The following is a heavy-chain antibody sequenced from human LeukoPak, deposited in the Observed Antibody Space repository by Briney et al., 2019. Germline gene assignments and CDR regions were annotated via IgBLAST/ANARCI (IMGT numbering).Heavy chain of an antibody. V-gene: IGHV3-30*04. CDR1: GFTFSSYA. Sequence: GGSLRLSCAASGFTFSSYAMHWVRQAPGKGLEWVAVISYDGSNKYYADSVKGRFTISRDNSKNTLYLQMNSLRAEDTAVYYCARDGIVRLERRRMGYWGQGTLVTVSS. CDR3: ARDGIVRLERRRMGY. D-gene: IGHD1-1*01. CDR2: ISYDGSNK. J-gene: IGHJ4*02.